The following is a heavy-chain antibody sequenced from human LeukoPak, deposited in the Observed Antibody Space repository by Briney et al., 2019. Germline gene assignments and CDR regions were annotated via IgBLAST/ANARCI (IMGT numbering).Heavy chain of an antibody. CDR2: IKPEGSDK. J-gene: IGHJ4*02. V-gene: IGHV3-7*05. CDR1: VFTFRSHW. Sequence: GVSVRLSCVPSVFTFRSHWMIGVRQAPGQGLEGVANIKPEGSDKYYVGSVKVRFTISRDDAKTSVYLQMNSLRVEDTAVYYCARDGIDYWGQGTLVTVSS. CDR3: ARDGIDY.